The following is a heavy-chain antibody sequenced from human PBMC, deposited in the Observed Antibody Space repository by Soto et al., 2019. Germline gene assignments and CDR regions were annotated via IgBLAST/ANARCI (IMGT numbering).Heavy chain of an antibody. V-gene: IGHV5-51*01. J-gene: IGHJ3*02. D-gene: IGHD2-21*02. CDR2: IYPGYSDT. CDR1: GYSFTNYW. Sequence: VEALKISCKGSGYSFTNYWIGWVRQMPGKGLEWMGVIYPGYSDTRYNPSFEGQAIISSDKTISTVYLQWSSLKASATAMYYCAIGGDWYFFDIWAKGTMVTVSS. CDR3: AIGGDWYFFDI.